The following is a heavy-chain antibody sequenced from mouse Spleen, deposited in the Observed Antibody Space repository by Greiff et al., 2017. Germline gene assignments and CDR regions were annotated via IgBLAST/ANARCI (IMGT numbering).Heavy chain of an antibody. Sequence: VQLQQSGPGLVKPSQSLSLTCSVTGYSITSGYYWNWIRQFPGNKLEWTGYISYDGSNNYNPSLKNRISITRDTSKNQFFLKLNSVTTEDTATYYCAREEAGTFAYWGQGTLVTVSA. CDR2: ISYDGSN. CDR3: AREEAGTFAY. D-gene: IGHD4-1*01. J-gene: IGHJ3*01. CDR1: GYSITSGYY. V-gene: IGHV3-6*01.